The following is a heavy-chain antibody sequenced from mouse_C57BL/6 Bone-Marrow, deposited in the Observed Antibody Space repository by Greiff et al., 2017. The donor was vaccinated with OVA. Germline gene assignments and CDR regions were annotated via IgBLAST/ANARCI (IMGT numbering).Heavy chain of an antibody. D-gene: IGHD2-1*01. Sequence: VQLQQSVAELVRPGASVKLSCTASGFNIKDAYMHWVKQRPEPCLEWIGWIDPANGDTEYASKFQGKATITAETSSNTAYLQLSSLTSEDTAVYYCTSYGNFDDWGKGTTLTVSS. CDR3: TSYGNFDD. CDR1: GFNIKDAY. J-gene: IGHJ2*01. CDR2: IDPANGDT. V-gene: IGHV14-4*01.